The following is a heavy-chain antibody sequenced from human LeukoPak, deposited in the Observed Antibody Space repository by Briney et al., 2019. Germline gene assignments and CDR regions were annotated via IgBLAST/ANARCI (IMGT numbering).Heavy chain of an antibody. Sequence: SETLSLTCTVSGGSISSYYWSWIRQPPGKGLEWIGYIYYSGSTNYNPSLKSRVTISVDTSKNQFSLKLSSVTAADTAAYYCARYRVRIAVAGPLFDYWGQGTLVTVSS. J-gene: IGHJ4*02. CDR1: GGSISSYY. CDR3: ARYRVRIAVAGPLFDY. V-gene: IGHV4-59*01. CDR2: IYYSGST. D-gene: IGHD6-19*01.